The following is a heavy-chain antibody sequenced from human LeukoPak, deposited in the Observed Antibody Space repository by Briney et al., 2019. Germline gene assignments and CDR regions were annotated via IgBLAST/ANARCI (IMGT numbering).Heavy chain of an antibody. CDR1: GVSVSSGSYY. J-gene: IGHJ4*02. D-gene: IGHD3-22*01. CDR3: ARWGHDNSGYHFDY. CDR2: IYYSGST. Sequence: SETLSLTCTVSGVSVSSGSYYWSWIRQPPGKGLEWIGYIYYSGSTNYNPSLKSRVTISVDTSKNQFSLKLSSVTAADTAVYYCARWGHDNSGYHFDYWGQGSLVTVSS. V-gene: IGHV4-61*01.